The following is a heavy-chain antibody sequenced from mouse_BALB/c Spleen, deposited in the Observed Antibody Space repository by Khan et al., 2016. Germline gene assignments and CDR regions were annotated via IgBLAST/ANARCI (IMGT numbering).Heavy chain of an antibody. CDR1: GYSITSGYS. Sequence: EVQLQESGPDLVKPSQSLSLTCTVTGYSITSGYSWHWIRQFPGNKLECMGYIHYSGGTKYIPSLKSRISFTRDTSKNQFYLQLNSVTPEDTATSYGTRSHGYYAINYWGQGTSSTVST. V-gene: IGHV3-1*02. CDR3: TRSHGYYAINY. CDR2: IHYSGGT. J-gene: IGHJ4*01.